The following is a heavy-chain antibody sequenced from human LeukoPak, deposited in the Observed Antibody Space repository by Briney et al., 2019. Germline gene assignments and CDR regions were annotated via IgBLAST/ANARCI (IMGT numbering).Heavy chain of an antibody. CDR2: ISSSSTYI. Sequence: SGGSLRLSCAASGFTFNNYWMHWVRQAPGKGLEWVSSISSSSTYIYYAESVRGRFTISRDNAKNSLYPQMNSLRAEDTAVYYCAGTAVADFDYWGQGTLVTVSS. J-gene: IGHJ4*02. CDR1: GFTFNNYW. CDR3: AGTAVADFDY. D-gene: IGHD6-19*01. V-gene: IGHV3-21*01.